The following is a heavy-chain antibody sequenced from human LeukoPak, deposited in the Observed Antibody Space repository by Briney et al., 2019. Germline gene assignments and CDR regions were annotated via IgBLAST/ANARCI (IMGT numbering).Heavy chain of an antibody. V-gene: IGHV4-34*01. D-gene: IGHD2-2*01. J-gene: IGHJ4*02. CDR2: INHSGST. Sequence: SETLSLTCAVYGGSFSGYYWSWIRQPPGKGLEWIGEINHSGSTNYNPSLKSRVTISVDTSKNQFSLKLSSVTAADTAVYYCAREPPVPAAMLNELDYWGQGTLVTVSS. CDR3: AREPPVPAAMLNELDY. CDR1: GGSFSGYY.